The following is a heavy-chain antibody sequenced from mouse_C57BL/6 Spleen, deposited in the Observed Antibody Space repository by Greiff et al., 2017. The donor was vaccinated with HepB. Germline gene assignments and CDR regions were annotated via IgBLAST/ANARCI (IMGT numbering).Heavy chain of an antibody. D-gene: IGHD4-1*02. CDR3: ARSQLGRYVEG. J-gene: IGHJ1*03. Sequence: VQRVESGAELVKPGASVKMSCKASGYTFTTYPIEWMKQNHGKSLEWIGNFHPYNDDTKYNEKFKGKATLTVETSSSTVYLELSRLTSDDSAVYDCARSQLGRYVEGGGTGTTVTGAS. CDR1: GYTFTTYP. CDR2: FHPYNDDT. V-gene: IGHV1-47*01.